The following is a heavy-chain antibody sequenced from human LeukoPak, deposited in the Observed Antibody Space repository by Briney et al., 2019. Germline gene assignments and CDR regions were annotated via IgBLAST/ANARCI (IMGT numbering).Heavy chain of an antibody. Sequence: PSETLSLTCTVSGASISGSYWNWVRQPPGRGLEWIGYVYSSGSTDYNPSLKSRVAISVDASKNQFSLKLTSVTAADTAVYYCARVLSDPAFDIWGQGTVVTVSS. CDR3: ARVLSDPAFDI. CDR2: VYSSGST. D-gene: IGHD2/OR15-2a*01. J-gene: IGHJ3*02. CDR1: GASISGSY. V-gene: IGHV4-59*12.